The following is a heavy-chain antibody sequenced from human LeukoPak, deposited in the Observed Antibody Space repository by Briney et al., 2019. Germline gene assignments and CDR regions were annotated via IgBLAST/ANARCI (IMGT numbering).Heavy chain of an antibody. J-gene: IGHJ6*03. V-gene: IGHV3-20*04. Sequence: GGSLRLSCAASGFTFDDYGMSWVRQAPGKGLEWVSGINWNGGSTGCADSVKGRFTISRDNAKNSLYLQMNSLRAEDTALYYCARVPAGGYCSGGSCYVHYYYMDVWGKGTTVTVSS. D-gene: IGHD2-15*01. CDR1: GFTFDDYG. CDR2: INWNGGST. CDR3: ARVPAGGYCSGGSCYVHYYYMDV.